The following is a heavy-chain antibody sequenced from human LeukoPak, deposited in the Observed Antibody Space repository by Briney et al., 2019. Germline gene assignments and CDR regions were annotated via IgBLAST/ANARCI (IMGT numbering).Heavy chain of an antibody. V-gene: IGHV3-23*01. D-gene: IGHD6-13*01. CDR2: ISGNGGHT. CDR1: GFTFRNYA. CDR3: VRLPCGSSWFCDY. J-gene: IGHJ4*02. Sequence: GGSLRLSCAASGFTFRNYAMSWVRQAPGKGLEWVSGISGNGGHTYYADSAKGRFTISRDNSKNTLYLQMNSLRAEDTAVYYCVRLPCGSSWFCDYWGQGTLVTVSS.